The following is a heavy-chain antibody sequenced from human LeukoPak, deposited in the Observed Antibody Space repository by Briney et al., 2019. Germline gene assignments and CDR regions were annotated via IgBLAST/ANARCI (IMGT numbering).Heavy chain of an antibody. CDR2: IYYSGST. CDR1: GSSISSYY. J-gene: IGHJ3*02. D-gene: IGHD6-13*01. V-gene: IGHV4-59*08. Sequence: SETLSLTCTVSGSSISSYYWSWIRQPPGKGLEWIGYIYYSGSTNYNPSLKSRVTISVDTSKNQFSLKLSSVTAADTAVYYCARHIPYSSSWYNWNAFDIWGQGTMVTVSS. CDR3: ARHIPYSSSWYNWNAFDI.